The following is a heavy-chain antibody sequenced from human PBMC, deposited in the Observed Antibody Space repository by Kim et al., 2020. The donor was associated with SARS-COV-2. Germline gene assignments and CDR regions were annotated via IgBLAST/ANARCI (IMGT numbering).Heavy chain of an antibody. D-gene: IGHD2-15*01. CDR2: ISSSSSYI. CDR3: AGDGLAEFDY. V-gene: IGHV3-21*01. Sequence: GGSLRLSCAASGFTFSSYSMNWVRQAPGKGLEWVSSISSSSSYIYYADSVKGRFTISRDNAKNSLYLQMNSLRDDDTAVYYCAGDGLAEFDYWGQGTLVTVSS. J-gene: IGHJ4*02. CDR1: GFTFSSYS.